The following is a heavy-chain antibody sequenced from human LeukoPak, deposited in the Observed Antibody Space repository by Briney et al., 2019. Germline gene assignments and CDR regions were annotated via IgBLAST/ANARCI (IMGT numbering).Heavy chain of an antibody. J-gene: IGHJ4*02. CDR3: ARFVGACSGGSCYSDY. CDR2: IYPGDSDT. D-gene: IGHD2-15*01. CDR1: GYSFTSYW. Sequence: HGESLKISCKGSGYSFTSYWIGWVRQMPGKGLEWMGIIYPGDSDTRYSPSFQGQVTISADKSISTAYLQWSSLKASDTAMYYCARFVGACSGGSCYSDYWGQGTLVTVSS. V-gene: IGHV5-51*01.